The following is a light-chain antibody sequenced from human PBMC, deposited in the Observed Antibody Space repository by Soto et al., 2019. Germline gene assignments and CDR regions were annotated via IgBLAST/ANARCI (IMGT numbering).Light chain of an antibody. CDR1: QSVLYSSNNKNY. Sequence: DIVMTQSPDSLAVSLGERATINCKSSQSVLYSSNNKNYLAWYQQKPGQPPKLLIYWASTRESGVPDRFSGSGPGTDFTLTIRSLQAEDVAVYYCQQYYSTLRWTFGQGTKVEIK. CDR2: WAS. V-gene: IGKV4-1*01. CDR3: QQYYSTLRWT. J-gene: IGKJ1*01.